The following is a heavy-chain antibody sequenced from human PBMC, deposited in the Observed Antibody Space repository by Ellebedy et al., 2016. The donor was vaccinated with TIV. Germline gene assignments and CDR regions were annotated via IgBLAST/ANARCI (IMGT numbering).Heavy chain of an antibody. CDR1: GFTFSSYA. CDR3: ASSKVTTP. Sequence: GESLKISCAASGFTFSSYAMTWVRQAPGKGLVWVSRINSDGSSTSYADSVKGRFTISRDNAKNTLYLQMNSLRADDTAVYYCASSKVTTPWGQGTLVTVSS. J-gene: IGHJ5*02. V-gene: IGHV3-74*01. D-gene: IGHD4-17*01. CDR2: INSDGSST.